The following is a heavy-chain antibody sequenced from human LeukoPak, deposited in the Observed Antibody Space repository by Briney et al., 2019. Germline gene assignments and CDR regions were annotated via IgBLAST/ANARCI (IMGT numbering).Heavy chain of an antibody. CDR1: GGSIGNTNW. CDR3: ASSYSNYVYDYYYYGMDV. CDR2: IFHSGNT. D-gene: IGHD4-11*01. Sequence: SGTLSLTCTVSGGSIGNTNWWSWVRQPPGKGLEWIGEIFHSGNTNYNPSLKSRVTISVDTSKNQFSLKLSSVTAADTAVYYCASSYSNYVYDYYYYGMDVWGQGTTVTVSS. J-gene: IGHJ6*02. V-gene: IGHV4-4*02.